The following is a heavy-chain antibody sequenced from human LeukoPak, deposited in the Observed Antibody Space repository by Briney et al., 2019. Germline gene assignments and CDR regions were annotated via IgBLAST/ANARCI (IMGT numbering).Heavy chain of an antibody. CDR3: ATLYDILTGHLDY. Sequence: GGSLRLSCAASGFKFSGYAMSWVRQFPGKGLEWVSAMSGGGGTAYYAYYADAVKGRFTISTDNSQNTLFLQINSLRAEDTAVYYSATLYDILTGHLDYWGQGTLVTVSS. CDR2: MSGGGGTAYYA. J-gene: IGHJ4*02. D-gene: IGHD3-9*01. CDR1: GFKFSGYA. V-gene: IGHV3-23*01.